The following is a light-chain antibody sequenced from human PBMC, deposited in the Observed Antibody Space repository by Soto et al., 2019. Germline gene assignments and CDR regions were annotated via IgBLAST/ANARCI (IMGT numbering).Light chain of an antibody. V-gene: IGLV1-47*01. CDR3: STWDDSLRQVM. Sequence: QSVLTQPPSASGTPGQRVTISCSGSNSTVGRNYVYWYQQVPGMAPKLLMYRNSQRPSGVPDRFSGSRSGISASLTITGLRSEDEADYYCSTWDDSLRQVMFGGGTKLTVL. CDR1: NSTVGRNY. J-gene: IGLJ3*02. CDR2: RNS.